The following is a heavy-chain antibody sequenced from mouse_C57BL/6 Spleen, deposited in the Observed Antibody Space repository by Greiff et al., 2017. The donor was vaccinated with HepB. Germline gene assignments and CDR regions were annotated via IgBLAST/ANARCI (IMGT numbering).Heavy chain of an antibody. J-gene: IGHJ2*01. CDR2: IHPNSGST. V-gene: IGHV1-64*01. D-gene: IGHD1-1*01. Sequence: QVQLQQPGAELVKPGASVKLSCKASGYTFTSYWMHWVKQRPGQGLEWIGMIHPNSGSTNYNEKFKSKATLTVDKSSTTAYMQLSSLTSEDSAVYYCARGDYYGSLDYWGQGTTLTVSS. CDR1: GYTFTSYW. CDR3: ARGDYYGSLDY.